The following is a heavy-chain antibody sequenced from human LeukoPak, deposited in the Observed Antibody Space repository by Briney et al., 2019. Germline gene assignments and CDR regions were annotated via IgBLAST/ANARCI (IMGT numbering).Heavy chain of an antibody. J-gene: IGHJ4*02. D-gene: IGHD2-2*01. Sequence: SQTLSLTCTVSGGSISSGGYYWSWIRQHPGKGLEWIGYIYHSGSTYYNPSLKSRVTISVDRSKNQFSLKLSSVTAADTAVYYCARADLGYCSSTSCLPPFDYWGQGTLVTVSS. CDR1: GGSISSGGYY. V-gene: IGHV4-31*03. CDR3: ARADLGYCSSTSCLPPFDY. CDR2: IYHSGST.